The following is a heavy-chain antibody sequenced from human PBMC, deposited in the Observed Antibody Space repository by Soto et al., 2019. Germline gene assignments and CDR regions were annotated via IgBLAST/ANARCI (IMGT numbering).Heavy chain of an antibody. Sequence: QVQLVESGGGVVQPGRSLRLSCAASGFTFSSYAMHWVRQAPGKGLEWVAVISYDGSNKYYADSVKGRFTISRDNSKNTLYLQMNSLRAEDTAVYYCARALGATPVLDYWGQGTLVTVSS. D-gene: IGHD1-26*01. CDR2: ISYDGSNK. J-gene: IGHJ4*02. CDR3: ARALGATPVLDY. V-gene: IGHV3-30-3*01. CDR1: GFTFSSYA.